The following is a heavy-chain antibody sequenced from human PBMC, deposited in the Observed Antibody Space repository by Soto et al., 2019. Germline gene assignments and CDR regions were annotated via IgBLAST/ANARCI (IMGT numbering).Heavy chain of an antibody. CDR3: AKVSSAWYAGFFDL. Sequence: EVQLLESGGGLVQPGGSLRLSCTASGFTFNRHVMTWVRQAPGKGLEWVSGLSDSGGSIYYADSVKGRFTISRDNSMNTLYLQMNTLRAEDTAVYYCAKVSSAWYAGFFDLWGQGTLVTVSS. J-gene: IGHJ4*02. CDR2: LSDSGGSI. D-gene: IGHD2-8*01. CDR1: GFTFNRHV. V-gene: IGHV3-23*01.